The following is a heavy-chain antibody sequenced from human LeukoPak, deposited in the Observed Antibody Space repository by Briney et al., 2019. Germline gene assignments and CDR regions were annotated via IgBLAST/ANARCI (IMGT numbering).Heavy chain of an antibody. CDR2: IRYDGSNK. Sequence: QPGGSLRLSCAASGFTFSSYGMHWVRQAPGKGLEWVAFIRYDGSNKYYADSVKGRFTISRDNSKNTLYLQMNSLRAEDTAVYYCAKDRGQYCSSTSCYLADVWGKGTTVTVSS. CDR3: AKDRGQYCSSTSCYLADV. V-gene: IGHV3-30*02. CDR1: GFTFSSYG. J-gene: IGHJ6*04. D-gene: IGHD2-2*01.